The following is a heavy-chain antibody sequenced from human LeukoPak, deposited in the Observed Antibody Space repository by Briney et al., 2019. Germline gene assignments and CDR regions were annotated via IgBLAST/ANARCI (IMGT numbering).Heavy chain of an antibody. J-gene: IGHJ4*02. V-gene: IGHV3-9*01. Sequence: TGRSLRLSCAASGFTFDDYAMHWVRQAPGKGLEWVSGISWNSGSIGYADSAKGRFTISRDNAKNSLYLQMNSLRAEDTAVYYCARAPGYRSFLDYWGQGTLVTVSS. D-gene: IGHD6-13*01. CDR3: ARAPGYRSFLDY. CDR2: ISWNSGSI. CDR1: GFTFDDYA.